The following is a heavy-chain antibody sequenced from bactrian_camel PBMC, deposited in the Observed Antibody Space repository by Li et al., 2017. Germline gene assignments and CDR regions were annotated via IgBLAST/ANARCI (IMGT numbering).Heavy chain of an antibody. V-gene: IGHV3S53*01. CDR3: AVDALLPSHPLCFYHHVPEFPY. J-gene: IGHJ4*01. D-gene: IGHD6*01. CDR1: GEIYSTYC. Sequence: HVQLVESGGGSVQSGGSLTLSCVASGEIYSTYCMGWFRQAPGKEREGVAAFDSGGERTYPDSVKGRFTISRDSAKNTLYLQMNSLRPEDTAIYYCAVDALLPSHPLCFYHHVPEFPYWGQGTQVTVS. CDR2: FDSGGER.